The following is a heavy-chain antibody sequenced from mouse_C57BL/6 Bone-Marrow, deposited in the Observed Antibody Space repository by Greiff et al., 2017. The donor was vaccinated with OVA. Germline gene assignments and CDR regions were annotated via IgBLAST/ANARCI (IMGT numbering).Heavy chain of an antibody. CDR1: GYTFTSYW. Sequence: QVQLQQPGAELVRPGTSVKLSCKASGYTFTSYWMHWVKQRPGQGLEWIGVIDPSDSYTNYNQKFKGKATLTVDTSSSTAYMQLSSLTSEDSAVYYCARPDYVPFAYWGQGTTLTVSS. V-gene: IGHV1-59*01. CDR2: IDPSDSYT. D-gene: IGHD2-4*01. J-gene: IGHJ2*01. CDR3: ARPDYVPFAY.